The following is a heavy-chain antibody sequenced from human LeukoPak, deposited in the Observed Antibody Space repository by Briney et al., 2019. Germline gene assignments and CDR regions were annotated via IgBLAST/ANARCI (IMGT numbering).Heavy chain of an antibody. Sequence: GGSLRLSCAASGLTFSSYSMNWVRQAPGKGLEWVSSISSSSSYIYYADSVKGRFTISRDNAKNSLYLQMNSLRAEDTAVYYCARCGGDCYLRGAFDIWGPGTMVTVSS. CDR1: GLTFSSYS. V-gene: IGHV3-21*01. CDR3: ARCGGDCYLRGAFDI. J-gene: IGHJ3*02. CDR2: ISSSSSYI. D-gene: IGHD2-21*02.